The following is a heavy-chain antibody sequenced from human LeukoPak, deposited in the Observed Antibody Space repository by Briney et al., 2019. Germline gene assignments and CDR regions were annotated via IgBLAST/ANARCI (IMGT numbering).Heavy chain of an antibody. CDR3: ARDGRGATVTTEEEYWFDP. CDR1: GGTFSGYA. CDR2: IIPILGIA. Sequence: SVKVSCKASGGTFSGYAISWVRQAPGQGLEWMGRIIPILGIANYAQKFQGRVTITADKSTSTAYMELSSLRSEDTAVYYCARDGRGATVTTEEEYWFDPWGQGTLVTVSS. V-gene: IGHV1-69*04. D-gene: IGHD4-17*01. J-gene: IGHJ5*02.